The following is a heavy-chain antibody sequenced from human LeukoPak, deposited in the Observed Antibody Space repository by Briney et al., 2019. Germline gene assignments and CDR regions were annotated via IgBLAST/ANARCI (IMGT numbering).Heavy chain of an antibody. CDR2: INHSGST. V-gene: IGHV4-34*01. J-gene: IGHJ4*02. CDR3: ARGRVELGFGY. CDR1: GGSFSGYY. Sequence: SETLSLTCAVYGGSFSGYYWSWIRQPPGKGLEWIGEINHSGSTNYNPSLKSRVTISVDTSKNQFSLKLSSVTAADTAVYYCARGRVELGFGYWGQGTLVTVSS. D-gene: IGHD1-26*01.